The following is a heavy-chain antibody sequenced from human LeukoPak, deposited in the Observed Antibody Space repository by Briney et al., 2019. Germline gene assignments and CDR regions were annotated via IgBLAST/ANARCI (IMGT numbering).Heavy chain of an antibody. CDR1: GYTFTDYY. V-gene: IGHV1-69-2*01. D-gene: IGHD3-10*01. CDR3: ATDLLSVTVRGNY. J-gene: IGHJ4*02. CDR2: VDPEDGET. Sequence: GASVKVSCKASGYTFTDYYMHWVQQAPGKGLEWMGRVDPEDGETIYAEKFQGRVTITADTSTDTAYMELSSLRSEDTAVYYCATDLLSVTVRGNYWGQGTLATVSS.